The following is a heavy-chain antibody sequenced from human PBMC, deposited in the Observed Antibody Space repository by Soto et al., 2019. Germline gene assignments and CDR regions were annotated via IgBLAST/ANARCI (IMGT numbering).Heavy chain of an antibody. D-gene: IGHD3-10*01. CDR2: MNPNSGNT. J-gene: IGHJ4*02. CDR1: AYNFTSYD. Sequence: ASVQVSCKASAYNFTSYDINWVRHATGQGLEWMGWMNPNSGNTAYAQKSQGRVTMTRNTYISTAYLELSSLGSEESAVYYCARGVTMVRGGRRALGYWGQGTLVPVSS. V-gene: IGHV1-8*01. CDR3: ARGVTMVRGGRRALGY.